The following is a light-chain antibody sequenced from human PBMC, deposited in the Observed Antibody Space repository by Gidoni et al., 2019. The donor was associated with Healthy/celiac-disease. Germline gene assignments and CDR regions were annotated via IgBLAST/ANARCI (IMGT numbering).Light chain of an antibody. CDR2: WAS. CDR3: QQYYSTPLT. J-gene: IGKJ4*01. V-gene: IGKV4-1*01. CDR1: QSVLYSSNNKNY. Sequence: DIVMTQSPDSLAVSLGERATINCKSSQSVLYSSNNKNYLAWYQQKPGQPPKLLIYWASTRESGVPDRFSGSGSGTDFTLTISSLQAEDVAVYYCQQYYSTPLTFXCXTKVEIK.